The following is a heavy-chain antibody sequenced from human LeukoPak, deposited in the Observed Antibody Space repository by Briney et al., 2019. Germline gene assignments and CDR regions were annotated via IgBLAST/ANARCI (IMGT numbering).Heavy chain of an antibody. CDR3: ARVNYGGPNSPFDY. CDR1: GYTFTGYY. V-gene: IGHV1-2*02. D-gene: IGHD4-23*01. Sequence: ASVKVSCKASGYTFTGYYMHWVRQAPGQGLEWMGWINPNSGGTNYAQKFQGRVTMTRDTSISTAYMELSRLRSDDTAVYYCARVNYGGPNSPFDYWGQGTLVTVSS. CDR2: INPNSGGT. J-gene: IGHJ4*02.